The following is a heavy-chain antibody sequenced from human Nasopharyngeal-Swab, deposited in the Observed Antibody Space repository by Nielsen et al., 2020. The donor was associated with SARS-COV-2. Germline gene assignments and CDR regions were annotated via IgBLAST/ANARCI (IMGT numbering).Heavy chain of an antibody. V-gene: IGHV1-69*13. Sequence: SVQVSCKASGGTFSSYAISWVRQAPGQGLEWMGGIIPIFGTANYAQKFQGRVTITADESTSTAYMELRSLRSDDTAVYYCARDPAFKDPANGNYYYYGMDVWGQGTTVTVSS. CDR2: IIPIFGTA. D-gene: IGHD1-14*01. CDR1: GGTFSSYA. CDR3: ARDPAFKDPANGNYYYYGMDV. J-gene: IGHJ6*02.